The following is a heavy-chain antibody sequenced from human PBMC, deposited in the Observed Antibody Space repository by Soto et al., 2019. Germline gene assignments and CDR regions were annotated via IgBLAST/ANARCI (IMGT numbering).Heavy chain of an antibody. CDR2: IYHSGST. D-gene: IGHD6-13*01. CDR1: GGSISSINW. Sequence: SETLSLTCAVSGGSISSINWWSWVRQPPGKGREWFWAIYHSGSTNYNPSLKSRVSISVDKSKNQFSRKLRSVTAADKAFSYCADSSSWYMGFDYWGQGTLVTVSS. J-gene: IGHJ4*02. CDR3: ADSSSWYMGFDY. V-gene: IGHV4-4*02.